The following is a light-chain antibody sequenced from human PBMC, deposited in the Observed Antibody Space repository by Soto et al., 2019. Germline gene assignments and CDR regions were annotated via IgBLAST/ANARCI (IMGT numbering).Light chain of an antibody. V-gene: IGLV2-14*03. CDR3: SSYTSSSLHV. Sequence: QSVLTQPASVSGSPGQSITISCTGTSSDVGGYNYVSWYQQHPGKAPKLMIYDVSNRPSGVSDRFSGSKSGNTASLTISGLQAEDKADYYCSSYTSSSLHVFGTGTKVTVL. CDR1: SSDVGGYNY. CDR2: DVS. J-gene: IGLJ1*01.